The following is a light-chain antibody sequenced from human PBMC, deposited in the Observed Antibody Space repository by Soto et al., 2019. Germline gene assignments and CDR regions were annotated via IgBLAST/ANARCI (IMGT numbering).Light chain of an antibody. CDR2: SNH. CDR3: STWDDSLRGLV. CDR1: SSNIGGNS. J-gene: IGLJ2*01. Sequence: QPVLTQPPSASGAPGQGISISCSGSSSNIGGNSVSWYRQVPGTAPKLLIFSNHQRPSGVPDRFSGSKSGTSASLAISGLQSEDEADYYCSTWDDSLRGLVFGGGTKRTVL. V-gene: IGLV1-44*01.